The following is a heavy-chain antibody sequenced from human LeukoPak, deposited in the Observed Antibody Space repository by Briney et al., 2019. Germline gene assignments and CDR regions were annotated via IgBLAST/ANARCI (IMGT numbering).Heavy chain of an antibody. CDR3: ARSGCSSTSCQGYGYYFDY. CDR1: GFTFSSYS. V-gene: IGHV3-53*01. Sequence: PGGSLRLSCAASGFTFSSYSMHWVRQAPGKGLEWVAVIYSGGSTYYADSVKGRFTISRDNSKNTLYLQMNSLRAEDTAVYYCARSGCSSTSCQGYGYYFDYWGQGTLVTVSS. D-gene: IGHD2-2*01. J-gene: IGHJ4*02. CDR2: IYSGGST.